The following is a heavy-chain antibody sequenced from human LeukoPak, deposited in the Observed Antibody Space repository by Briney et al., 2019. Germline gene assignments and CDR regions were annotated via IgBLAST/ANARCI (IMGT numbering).Heavy chain of an antibody. CDR2: IHHSGGT. CDR3: ATRWVLTGEPY. D-gene: IGHD7-27*01. V-gene: IGHV4-4*02. Sequence: SGTLSLTCAVSGGSISSTEWYTWVRQPPGQGLEWIGEIHHSGGTNYNVSLKSRVTISLDKSKNQFSLDLTSVTAADAAVYYCATRWVLTGEPYWGQGTLVTVSS. J-gene: IGHJ4*02. CDR1: GGSISSTEW.